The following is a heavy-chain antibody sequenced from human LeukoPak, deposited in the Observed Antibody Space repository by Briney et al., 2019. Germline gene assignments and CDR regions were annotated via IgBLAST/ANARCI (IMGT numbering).Heavy chain of an antibody. CDR1: GFTFTTYA. CDR3: ARDTPDIVVVVAATLRAANRKNYYYYYYMDV. CDR2: VSESGGST. D-gene: IGHD2-15*01. V-gene: IGHV3-23*01. Sequence: PGGSLRLSCVASGFTFTTYAMGWVRQVPGKGLEWVSSVSESGGSTYYADSVKGRFTISRDNAKNSLYLQMNSLRAEDTAVYYCARDTPDIVVVVAATLRAANRKNYYYYYYMDVWGKGTTVTVSS. J-gene: IGHJ6*03.